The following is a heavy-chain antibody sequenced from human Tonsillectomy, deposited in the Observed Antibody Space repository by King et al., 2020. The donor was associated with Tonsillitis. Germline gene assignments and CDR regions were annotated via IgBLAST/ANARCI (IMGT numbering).Heavy chain of an antibody. J-gene: IGHJ3*02. Sequence: VQLVESGAEVKKPGSSVKVSCKASGGTFSSYVISWVRQAPGQGLEWMGGIIPIVGTANYAQKFQGRVTITADESTSTAYMELSSLRSEDTAVYYCAGPPAGYCSSTTCRYAFDIWGQGTMVTVSS. CDR1: GGTFSSYV. V-gene: IGHV1-69*01. D-gene: IGHD2-2*01. CDR2: IIPIVGTA. CDR3: AGPPAGYCSSTTCRYAFDI.